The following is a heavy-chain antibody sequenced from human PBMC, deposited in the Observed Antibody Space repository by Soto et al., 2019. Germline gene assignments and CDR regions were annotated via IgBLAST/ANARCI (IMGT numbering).Heavy chain of an antibody. CDR3: ARSRPPDDYYDSSGYYYYWYFDL. Sequence: GASVKVSCKASGVTFSSYAISWVRQAPGQGLEWMGGIIPIFGTANYAQKFQGRVTITADESTSTAYMELSSLRSEDTAVYYCARSRPPDDYYDSSGYYYYWYFDLWGRGTLVTVSS. J-gene: IGHJ2*01. D-gene: IGHD3-22*01. V-gene: IGHV1-69*13. CDR2: IIPIFGTA. CDR1: GVTFSSYA.